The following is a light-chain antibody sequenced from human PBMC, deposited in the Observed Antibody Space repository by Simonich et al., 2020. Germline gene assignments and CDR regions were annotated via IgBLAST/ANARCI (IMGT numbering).Light chain of an antibody. Sequence: QSALTQPASVSGSPGQSITISCTGTSSDVGRYNLVSWYQQHPGKAPKLKISEVSKRPSGVSNRFSGSKSGNTASLTISGLQAEDEADYYCCSYAGSSTWVFGGGTKLTVL. CDR2: EVS. V-gene: IGLV2-23*02. CDR3: CSYAGSSTWV. CDR1: SSDVGRYNL. J-gene: IGLJ3*02.